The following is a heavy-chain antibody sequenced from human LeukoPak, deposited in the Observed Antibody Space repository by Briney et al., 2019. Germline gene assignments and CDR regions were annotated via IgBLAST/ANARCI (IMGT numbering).Heavy chain of an antibody. V-gene: IGHV3-23*01. CDR1: GFTFSSYA. D-gene: IGHD3-22*01. Sequence: GGSLRLSCAASGFTFSSYAMSWVRQAPGKGLEWVSAISGSGGSTYYADSVKGRFAISRDNSKNTLYLQMNSLRAEDTAVYYCAKVDPITMIVVAPADYWGQGTLVTVSS. J-gene: IGHJ4*02. CDR3: AKVDPITMIVVAPADY. CDR2: ISGSGGST.